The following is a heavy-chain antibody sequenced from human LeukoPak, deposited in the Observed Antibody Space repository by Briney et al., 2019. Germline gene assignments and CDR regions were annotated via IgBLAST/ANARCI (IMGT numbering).Heavy chain of an antibody. CDR3: ARQRYQRDAFDI. CDR2: ISSSGSTI. CDR1: GFTFSSYE. Sequence: GGSLRLSCAASGFTFSSYEMNWVRQAPGKGLEWVSYISSSGSTIYYADSVKGRFTISRDNAKNSLYLQMNSLRAEDTAVYYCARQRYQRDAFDIWGQGTKVTVSS. D-gene: IGHD2-2*01. V-gene: IGHV3-48*03. J-gene: IGHJ3*02.